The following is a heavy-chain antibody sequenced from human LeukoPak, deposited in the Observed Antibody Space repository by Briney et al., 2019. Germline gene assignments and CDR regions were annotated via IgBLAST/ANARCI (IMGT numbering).Heavy chain of an antibody. CDR1: GGSFSGYY. CDR3: ASPEYYYDSSCSPGI. CDR2: INHSGST. Sequence: SETLSPSYAVYGGSFSGYYWSWIRQPPGKGLEWIGEINHSGSTNYNPSLKSRVTISVDTSKNQFSLKLSSVTAADTAVYYCASPEYYYDSSCSPGIWGQGTMVTVSS. D-gene: IGHD3-22*01. V-gene: IGHV4-34*01. J-gene: IGHJ3*02.